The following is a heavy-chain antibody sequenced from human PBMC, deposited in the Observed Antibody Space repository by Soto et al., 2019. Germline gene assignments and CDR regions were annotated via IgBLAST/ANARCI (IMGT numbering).Heavy chain of an antibody. J-gene: IGHJ4*02. CDR2: INHSGST. CDR1: GGSFSGYY. Sequence: SETLSLTCAVYGGSFSGYYWSWIRQPPGKGLEWIGEINHSGSTNYNPSLKSRVTISVDTSKNKFSLMLSSVTAADTAVYYCSRSPLLKIPSSTSLYYFDYWGQGTLVTVSS. D-gene: IGHD2-2*01. V-gene: IGHV4-34*01. CDR3: SRSPLLKIPSSTSLYYFDY.